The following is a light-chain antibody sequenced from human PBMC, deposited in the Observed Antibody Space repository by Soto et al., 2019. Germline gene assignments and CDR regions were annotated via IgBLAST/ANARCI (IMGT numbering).Light chain of an antibody. J-gene: IGKJ4*01. V-gene: IGKV3-11*01. Sequence: EIVLTQSPATLSLSPGNRATLSCRASQSVSSYLAWYQQKPGQAPRLLIYDASNRATGIPARFSGSGSGTDFPPTITSLEPEDFAVYYCQQRSNWPSTFGGGTKVEIK. CDR2: DAS. CDR1: QSVSSY. CDR3: QQRSNWPST.